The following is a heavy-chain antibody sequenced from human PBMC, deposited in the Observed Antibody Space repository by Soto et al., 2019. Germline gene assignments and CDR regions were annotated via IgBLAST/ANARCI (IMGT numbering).Heavy chain of an antibody. D-gene: IGHD2-21*01. CDR3: ASRWCGDSACYYFDY. V-gene: IGHV4-39*01. CDR1: GASISSGNFH. CDR2: IYHGGST. J-gene: IGHJ4*02. Sequence: QLQLQESGPGLVKPSETLSLTCALSGASISSGNFHWGWIRQPRGKGLEWIATIYHGGSTYFNPSPKSRVTSSMDTSKSQSSLNLNSVTAADTAVYYCASRWCGDSACYYFDYWGQGVLVTVSP.